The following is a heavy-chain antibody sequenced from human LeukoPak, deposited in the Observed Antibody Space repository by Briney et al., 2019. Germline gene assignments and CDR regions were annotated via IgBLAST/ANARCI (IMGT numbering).Heavy chain of an antibody. CDR2: ISSSGSTI. CDR1: GFTFSSHS. J-gene: IGHJ4*02. Sequence: PGGSLRLSCAASGFTFSSHSMNWVRQAPGKGLEWVSYISSSGSTIYYADSVKGRFTISRDNAKNSLYLQMNSLRAEDTAVYYCAREPEYSSSWFYFDYWGQGTLVTVSS. CDR3: AREPEYSSSWFYFDY. V-gene: IGHV3-48*04. D-gene: IGHD6-13*01.